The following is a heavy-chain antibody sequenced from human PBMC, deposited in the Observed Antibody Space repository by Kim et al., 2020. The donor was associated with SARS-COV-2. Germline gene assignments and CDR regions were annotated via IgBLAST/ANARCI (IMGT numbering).Heavy chain of an antibody. CDR2: ISYDGSNK. D-gene: IGHD5-18*01. CDR3: ARDYGDTAMGADGMDV. CDR1: GFTFSSYA. V-gene: IGHV3-30-3*01. J-gene: IGHJ6*02. Sequence: GGSLRLSCAASGFTFSSYAMHWVRQAPGKGLEWVAVISYDGSNKYYADSVKGRFTISRDNSKNTLYLQMNSLRAEDTAVYYCARDYGDTAMGADGMDVWGQGTTVTVSS.